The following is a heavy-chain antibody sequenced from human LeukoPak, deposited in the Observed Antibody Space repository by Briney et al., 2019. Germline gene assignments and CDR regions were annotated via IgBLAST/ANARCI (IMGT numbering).Heavy chain of an antibody. CDR2: IIPIFGTA. V-gene: IGHV1-69*06. D-gene: IGHD3-10*01. CDR3: ARDGSGSYYKPRYYYYYMDV. J-gene: IGHJ6*03. Sequence: SVTVSCKASGGTFSSYAISWVRQAPGQGLEWMGGIIPIFGTANYAQKFQGRVTITADKSTSTAYMELSSLRSEDTAVYYCARDGSGSYYKPRYYYYYMDVWGKGTTVTVSS. CDR1: GGTFSSYA.